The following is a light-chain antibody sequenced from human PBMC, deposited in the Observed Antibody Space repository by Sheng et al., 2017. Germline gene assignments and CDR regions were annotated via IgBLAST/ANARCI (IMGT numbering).Light chain of an antibody. J-gene: IGKJ1*01. Sequence: EIVMTQSPATLSVSPGETATLSCRASEYISSSLAWYQQKPGQAPXLLIYGASTRASGIPARFXGSGSGXEFTLTISSLQSKDFAVYYCQQYYNWPPWTFGQGTKVEIK. CDR3: QQYYNWPPWT. V-gene: IGKV3-15*01. CDR2: GAS. CDR1: EYISSS.